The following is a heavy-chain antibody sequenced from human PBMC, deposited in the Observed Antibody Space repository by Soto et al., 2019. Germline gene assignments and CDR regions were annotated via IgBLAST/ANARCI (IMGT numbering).Heavy chain of an antibody. CDR3: AKDCITMVRGVIRGAGMDV. Sequence: GGSLRLSCAASGFTFSSYAMSWVRQAPGKGLEWVSAISGSGGSTYYADSVKGRFAISRDNSKNTLYLQMNSLRAEDTAVYYCAKDCITMVRGVIRGAGMDVWGQGTTVTVSS. J-gene: IGHJ6*02. CDR1: GFTFSSYA. CDR2: ISGSGGST. V-gene: IGHV3-23*01. D-gene: IGHD3-10*01.